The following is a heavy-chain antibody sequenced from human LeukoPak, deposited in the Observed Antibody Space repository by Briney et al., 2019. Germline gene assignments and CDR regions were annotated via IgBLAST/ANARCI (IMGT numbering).Heavy chain of an antibody. J-gene: IGHJ4*01. CDR2: IYSAGST. D-gene: IGHD4/OR15-4a*01. Sequence: GGSLRLSCTVSGFTVSSNSMSWVRQAPGKGLEWVSFIYSAGSTHYSDSVKGRFTISIDNSKNTLYLQMNSLRVEDTAVYYCARRAGAYSHPYDYWGQEPWSPSP. CDR3: ARRAGAYSHPYDY. V-gene: IGHV3-53*01. CDR1: GFTVSSNS.